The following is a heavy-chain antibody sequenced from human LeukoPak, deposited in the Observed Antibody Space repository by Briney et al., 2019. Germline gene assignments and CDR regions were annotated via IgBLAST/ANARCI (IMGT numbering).Heavy chain of an antibody. V-gene: IGHV3-7*01. CDR2: IKQDGGEK. Sequence: GRSLRLSCAASGFTFSSYAMHWVRQAPGKGLEWVANIKQDGGEKYYVDSVKGRFTISRDNAKNSLYLQMNSLRAEDTAVYYCAKDKHWNVCDYWGRGTQVTVSS. CDR3: AKDKHWNVCDY. J-gene: IGHJ4*02. D-gene: IGHD1-1*01. CDR1: GFTFSSYA.